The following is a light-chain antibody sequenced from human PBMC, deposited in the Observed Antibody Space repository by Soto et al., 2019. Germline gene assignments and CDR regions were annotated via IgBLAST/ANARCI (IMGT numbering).Light chain of an antibody. V-gene: IGKV1-5*03. CDR1: QTISSW. J-gene: IGKJ5*01. Sequence: DIQMTQSPSTLSGSVGDRVTITCRASQTISSWLAWYQQKPGKAPKLLIYKASTLKSGVPSRFSGSGSGTEFTLTISSLQPDDFATYYCRQYSTFPLTFGGGTRLEIK. CDR2: KAS. CDR3: RQYSTFPLT.